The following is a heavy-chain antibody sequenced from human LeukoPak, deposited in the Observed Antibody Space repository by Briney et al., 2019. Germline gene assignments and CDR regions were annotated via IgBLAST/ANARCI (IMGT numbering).Heavy chain of an antibody. D-gene: IGHD3-22*01. CDR3: ARGADSSGYYSIFYFDY. J-gene: IGHJ4*02. V-gene: IGHV4-59*01. CDR2: IYYSGSP. CDR1: GGSISSYY. Sequence: SETLSLTCTVSGGSISSYYWNWIRQPPGKGLEWIGYIYYSGSPNYNPSPKSRVTISVDTSKNQFSLKLSSVTTADTAVYYCARGADSSGYYSIFYFDYWGQGTLVTVSS.